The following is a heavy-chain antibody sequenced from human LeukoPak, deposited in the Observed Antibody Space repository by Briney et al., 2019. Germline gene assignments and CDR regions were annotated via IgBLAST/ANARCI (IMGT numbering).Heavy chain of an antibody. J-gene: IGHJ4*02. D-gene: IGHD6-19*01. CDR3: ARSRGARIAVAGTYFDY. CDR2: VYYSGST. Sequence: SETLSLTCTVSGGSISSSSYYWGWIRRPPGKGLEWIGSVYYSGSTYYNPSLKSRVTISVDTSKNQFSLKLSSVTAADTAVYYCARSRGARIAVAGTYFDYWGQGTLVTVSS. CDR1: GGSISSSSYY. V-gene: IGHV4-39*07.